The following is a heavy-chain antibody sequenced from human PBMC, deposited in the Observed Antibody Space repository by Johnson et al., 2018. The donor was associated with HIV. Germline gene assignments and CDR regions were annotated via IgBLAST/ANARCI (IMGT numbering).Heavy chain of an antibody. D-gene: IGHD3-9*01. Sequence: QMLLVESGGGVVQPGRSLRLSCAASGFTFSSYGMHWVRQAPGKGLEWVAVISYDGSNKYYADSVKGRFTISRDNSKNTLYLQMNSLRAEDTAVYYCARAAYVHYEIWTGPPLEEALDIWGQGTMVTVSS. CDR2: ISYDGSNK. V-gene: IGHV3-30*03. CDR1: GFTFSSYG. J-gene: IGHJ3*02. CDR3: ARAAYVHYEIWTGPPLEEALDI.